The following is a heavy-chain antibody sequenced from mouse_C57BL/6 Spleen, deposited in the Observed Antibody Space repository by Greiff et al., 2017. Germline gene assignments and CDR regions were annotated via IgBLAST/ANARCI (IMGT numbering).Heavy chain of an antibody. V-gene: IGHV1-50*01. Sequence: VQLQQPGAELVKPGASVKLSCKASGYTFTSYWMQWVKQRPGQGLEWIGEIDPSDSYTNYNQKFKGKATVTVDTSSSTAYMQLSSLTSEDSAVYYCARSSSGFDYWGQGTTLTVSS. J-gene: IGHJ2*01. D-gene: IGHD1-3*01. CDR3: ARSSSGFDY. CDR1: GYTFTSYW. CDR2: IDPSDSYT.